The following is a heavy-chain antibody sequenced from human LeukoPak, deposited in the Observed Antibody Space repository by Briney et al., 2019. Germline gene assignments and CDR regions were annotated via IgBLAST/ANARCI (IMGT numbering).Heavy chain of an antibody. Sequence: GGSLRLTCAASGITVNSNYMSWVRQAPGKGLEWVSVIYSGGNTYYSDSVKGRFTISRDNSKNTLYLQMNSLRAEDTAVYYCARGVAGYNWFDPWGQGTLVTVSS. J-gene: IGHJ5*02. V-gene: IGHV3-66*01. CDR3: ARGVAGYNWFDP. CDR1: GITVNSNY. D-gene: IGHD2-15*01. CDR2: IYSGGNT.